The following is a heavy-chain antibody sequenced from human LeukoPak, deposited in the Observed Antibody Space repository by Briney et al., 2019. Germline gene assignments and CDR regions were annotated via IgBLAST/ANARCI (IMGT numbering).Heavy chain of an antibody. CDR1: GLTLTTIY. Sequence: ASVKVSCKASGLTLTTIYMHWVRQAPGQGLEWMAVLYPGGDREVYVQRFQGRITLTRDTSTNTVYMEVSSLASEDTAVYYCASEVPRTSRFDHWGQGTLVTVSS. D-gene: IGHD2-8*01. CDR2: LYPGGDRE. V-gene: IGHV1-46*01. J-gene: IGHJ4*02. CDR3: ASEVPRTSRFDH.